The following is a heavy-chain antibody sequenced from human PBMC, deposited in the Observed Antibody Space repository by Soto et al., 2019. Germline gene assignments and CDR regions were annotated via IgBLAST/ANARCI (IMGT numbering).Heavy chain of an antibody. CDR2: IWYDGSNK. Sequence: QVQLVESGGGVVQPGRSLRLSCAASGFTFSSYGMHWVRQAPGKGLEWVAVIWYDGSNKYYADSVKGRFTISRDNSKNTLYLQMNSLRAEDTAVYYCARAEYYYDSSGYYTPQPFDYWGQGTLVTVSS. D-gene: IGHD3-22*01. J-gene: IGHJ4*02. CDR3: ARAEYYYDSSGYYTPQPFDY. V-gene: IGHV3-33*01. CDR1: GFTFSSYG.